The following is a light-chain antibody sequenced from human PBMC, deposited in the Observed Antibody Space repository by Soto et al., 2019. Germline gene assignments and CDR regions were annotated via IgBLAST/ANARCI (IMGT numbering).Light chain of an antibody. V-gene: IGKV3-20*01. Sequence: EIVLTQSPGTLSLSPWERATLSCRASQSGSSSYLAWSQQKPGQAPRSLIYDASSRATGIPDRFSGGGSGTDFTLTISRLEPEEFAVYYCQQFSSYPLTFGGGTKVDI. CDR3: QQFSSYPLT. CDR2: DAS. CDR1: QSGSSSY. J-gene: IGKJ4*01.